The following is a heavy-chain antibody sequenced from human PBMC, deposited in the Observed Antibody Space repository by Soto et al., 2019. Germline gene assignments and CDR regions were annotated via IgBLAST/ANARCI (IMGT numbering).Heavy chain of an antibody. CDR2: IYYSGST. D-gene: IGHD6-6*01. J-gene: IGHJ6*02. V-gene: IGHV4-39*01. CDR3: SSSSGGYYYYGMDV. Sequence: SETLSLTCTVSGGSISSSSYYWGWIRQPPGKGLEWIGSIYYSGSTYYNPSLKSRVTISVDTSKNQFSLKLSSVTAADTAVYYCSSSSGGYYYYGMDVWGQGTTVTVSS. CDR1: GGSISSSSYY.